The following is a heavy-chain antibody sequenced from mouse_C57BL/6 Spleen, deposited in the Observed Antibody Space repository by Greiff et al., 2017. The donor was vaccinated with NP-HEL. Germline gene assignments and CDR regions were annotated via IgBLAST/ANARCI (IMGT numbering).Heavy chain of an antibody. CDR1: GYTFTSYW. V-gene: IGHV1-64*01. Sequence: QVQLKQPGAELVKPGASVKLSCKASGYTFTSYWMHWVKQRPGQGLEWIGMIHPNSGSTNYNEKFKSKATLTVDKSSSTAYMQLSSLTSEDSAVYYCARREAQATDYWGQGTTLTVSS. CDR2: IHPNSGST. D-gene: IGHD3-2*02. CDR3: ARREAQATDY. J-gene: IGHJ2*01.